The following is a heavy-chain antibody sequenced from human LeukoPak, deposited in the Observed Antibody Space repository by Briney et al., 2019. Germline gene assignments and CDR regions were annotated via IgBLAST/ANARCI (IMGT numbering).Heavy chain of an antibody. CDR2: IYYSGST. Sequence: SETLSLTCTVSGGSISSSSYYWGWIRQPPGKGLEGIGSIYYSGSTYYNPSLKSRVTISVDTSKNHFSLKLSSVTAADTAVYYCARLGSGSYDLWSGYYLSDYWGQGTLVTVSS. CDR3: ARLGSGSYDLWSGYYLSDY. V-gene: IGHV4-39*02. J-gene: IGHJ4*02. CDR1: GGSISSSSYY. D-gene: IGHD3-3*01.